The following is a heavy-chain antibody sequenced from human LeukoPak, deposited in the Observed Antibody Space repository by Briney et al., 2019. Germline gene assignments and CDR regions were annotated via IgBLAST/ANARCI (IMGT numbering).Heavy chain of an antibody. CDR3: AKDRPYHTLPSVVVPAAPDY. D-gene: IGHD2-2*01. CDR2: ISGSGGST. V-gene: IGHV3-23*01. J-gene: IGHJ4*02. CDR1: GLTFSSYA. Sequence: GGSLRLSCAASGLTFSSYAMSWVRQAPGKGLEWASAISGSGGSTYYADSVKGRFTISRDNSKNTLYLQMNSLRAEDTAVYYCAKDRPYHTLPSVVVPAAPDYWGPGTLVTVSS.